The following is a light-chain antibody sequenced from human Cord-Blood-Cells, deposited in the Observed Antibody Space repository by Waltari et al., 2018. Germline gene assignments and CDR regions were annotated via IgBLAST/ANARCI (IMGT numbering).Light chain of an antibody. CDR3: CSYAGSTV. CDR1: SSDVGSYNL. J-gene: IGLJ3*02. V-gene: IGLV2-23*01. Sequence: QSALTPPASVSGSPGQSITISCTGTSSDVGSYNLVSWYQQHPGKAPKLMIYEGSKRPSGVSNRFSGSKSGNTASLTISGLQAEDEADYYCCSYAGSTVFGGGTKLTVL. CDR2: EGS.